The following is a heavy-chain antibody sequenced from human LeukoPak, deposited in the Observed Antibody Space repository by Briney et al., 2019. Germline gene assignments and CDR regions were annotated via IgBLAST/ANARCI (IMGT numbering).Heavy chain of an antibody. CDR2: INPNSGGT. CDR1: GYTFTGYY. CDR3: ARDREEEELLWFGETGDAFDI. V-gene: IGHV1-2*02. D-gene: IGHD3-10*01. J-gene: IGHJ3*02. Sequence: GASVKVSCKASGYTFTGYYMRWVRQAPGQGLEGMGGINPNSGGTNYAQKFQGRVTMTRDTSISTAYMELSRLRSDDTAVYYCARDREEEELLWFGETGDAFDIWGQGTMVTVSS.